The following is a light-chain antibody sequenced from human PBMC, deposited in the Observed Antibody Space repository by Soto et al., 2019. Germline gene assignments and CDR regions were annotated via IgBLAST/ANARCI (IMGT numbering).Light chain of an antibody. Sequence: QSALTQPPSVSAAPGQTVTISCSGSTSNIGNNYVSWYQVLPGTAPKLLIHENNKRPSGIPDRFSGSKSGTSATLGITGLQTGDEADYYCGTWDSSLSGVVFGGGTKLTVL. J-gene: IGLJ2*01. V-gene: IGLV1-51*02. CDR3: GTWDSSLSGVV. CDR1: TSNIGNNY. CDR2: ENN.